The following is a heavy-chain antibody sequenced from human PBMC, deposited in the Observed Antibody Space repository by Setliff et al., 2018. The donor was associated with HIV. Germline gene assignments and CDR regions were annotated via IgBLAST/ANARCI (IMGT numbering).Heavy chain of an antibody. CDR3: ARDVLDLVISVYGF. J-gene: IGHJ4*02. V-gene: IGHV1-18*01. Sequence: GASVKVSCKASGYSFTSYGVSWVRQAPGQGLEWMGWISAYNVNTNYAQKLQGRVTMTTDTSTSTAYMELRSLRSDDTAVYYCARDVLDLVISVYGFWGQGIPVTVSS. CDR1: GYSFTSYG. CDR2: ISAYNVNT. D-gene: IGHD3-22*01.